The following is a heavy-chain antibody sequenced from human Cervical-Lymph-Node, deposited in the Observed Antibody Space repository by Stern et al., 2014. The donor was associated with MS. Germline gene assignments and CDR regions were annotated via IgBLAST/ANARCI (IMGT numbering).Heavy chain of an antibody. CDR1: GFTFGDNV. Sequence: EVQLVESGGGLVQPGRSLRLSCTASGFTFGDNVVSWFRQAPGKGLEWVGLIKNKVYGGTTEYAASVKGRFTISRDDSNNIAYLQMNSLKIEDTAVYYCSRGIGSSWGDYYYGMDVWGQGTTVTVSS. V-gene: IGHV3-49*03. D-gene: IGHD6-6*01. CDR3: SRGIGSSWGDYYYGMDV. CDR2: IKNKVYGGTT. J-gene: IGHJ6*02.